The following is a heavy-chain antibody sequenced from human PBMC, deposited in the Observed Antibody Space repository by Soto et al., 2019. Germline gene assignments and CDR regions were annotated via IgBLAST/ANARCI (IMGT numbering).Heavy chain of an antibody. CDR2: INHSGST. Sequence: QVQLQQWGAGLLKPSETLSLTCAVYGGSFSGYYWSWIRQPPGKGLEWIGEINHSGSTNYNPSLKSRVTISVDTSKNQFSLKLSSVTAADTAVYYCARGTVTKDGYFDYWGQGTLVTVSS. D-gene: IGHD4-17*01. J-gene: IGHJ4*02. V-gene: IGHV4-34*01. CDR1: GGSFSGYY. CDR3: ARGTVTKDGYFDY.